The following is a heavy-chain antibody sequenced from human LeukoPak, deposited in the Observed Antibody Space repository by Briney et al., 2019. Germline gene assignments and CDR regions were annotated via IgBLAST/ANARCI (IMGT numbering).Heavy chain of an antibody. Sequence: ASVKVSCKASGYTFTSYGISWVRQAPGQGLEWMGWISAKNGNTKYAQKVQGRVTMTTDTSTTTAYMELRSLRSDDTAVYYCARSNTMIVVVTPHYPQIWGQGTLVTVPS. CDR2: ISAKNGNT. V-gene: IGHV1-18*01. J-gene: IGHJ4*02. CDR1: GYTFTSYG. CDR3: ARSNTMIVVVTPHYPQI. D-gene: IGHD3-22*01.